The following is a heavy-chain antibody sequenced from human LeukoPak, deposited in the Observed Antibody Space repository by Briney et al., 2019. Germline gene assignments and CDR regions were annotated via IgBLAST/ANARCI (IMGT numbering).Heavy chain of an antibody. V-gene: IGHV1-8*02. D-gene: IGHD3-10*01. CDR1: GYTFTNYD. CDR2: LNPNNGKT. J-gene: IGHJ5*02. Sequence: ASVKVSCKASGYTFTNYDINWVRQATGQGLEWMGWLNPNNGKTGYAQKFQGRVTMTTDTSTSTAYMELRSLRSDDTAVYYCARGDYYGSGSYNNWFDPWGQGTLVTVSS. CDR3: ARGDYYGSGSYNNWFDP.